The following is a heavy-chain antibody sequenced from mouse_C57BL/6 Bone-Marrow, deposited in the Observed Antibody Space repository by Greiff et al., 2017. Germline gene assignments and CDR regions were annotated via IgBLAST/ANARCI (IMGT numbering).Heavy chain of an antibody. CDR2: IHPNSGST. Sequence: QVQLQQPGAELVKPGASVKLSCKASGYTFTSYWMHWVQQRPGQGLEWIGMIHPNSGSTYYTETFKSQATMTVDKSSSTAYMQLSSLTSEDSAVDYGARWSEDGNCDVGGTGTTVTVSS. CDR1: GYTFTSYW. J-gene: IGHJ1*03. V-gene: IGHV1-64*01. CDR3: ARWSEDGNCDV.